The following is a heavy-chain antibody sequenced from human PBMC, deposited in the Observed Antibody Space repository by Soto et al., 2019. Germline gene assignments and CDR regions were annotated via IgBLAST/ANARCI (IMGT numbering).Heavy chain of an antibody. Sequence: PGESLKISCKGSGYSFTSYWISWVRQMPGKGLEWMGRIDPSDSYTNYSPSFQGHVTISADKSISTAYLQWSSLKASDTAMFYCARHLDIFTGLRAHDIWGQGTMVTVSS. J-gene: IGHJ3*02. CDR1: GYSFTSYW. CDR2: IDPSDSYT. V-gene: IGHV5-10-1*01. D-gene: IGHD3-9*01. CDR3: ARHLDIFTGLRAHDI.